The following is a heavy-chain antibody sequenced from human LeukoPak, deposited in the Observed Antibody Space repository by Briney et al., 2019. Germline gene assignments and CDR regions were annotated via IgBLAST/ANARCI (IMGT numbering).Heavy chain of an antibody. CDR3: AKEREQWLVLGVVVY. J-gene: IGHJ4*02. Sequence: GSLRLSCAASGFTFSSYAMSWVRQAPGKGLEWVSAISGSGGSTYYADSVKGRFTISRDDSKNTLYLQMNSLRAEDTAVYYCAKEREQWLVLGVVVYWGQGTLVTVSS. CDR1: GFTFSSYA. CDR2: ISGSGGST. D-gene: IGHD6-19*01. V-gene: IGHV3-23*01.